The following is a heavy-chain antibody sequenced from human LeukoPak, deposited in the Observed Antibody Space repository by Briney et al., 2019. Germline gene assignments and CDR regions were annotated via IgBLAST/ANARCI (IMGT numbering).Heavy chain of an antibody. CDR3: ASESQWLVRGYDY. CDR1: GGSISSGDYY. J-gene: IGHJ4*02. D-gene: IGHD6-19*01. CDR2: IYTSGST. Sequence: SETLSLTCTVSGGSISSGDYYWSWIRQPAGKGLEWIGRIYTSGSTNYNPSLKSRVTMSVDTSKNQFSLKLSSVTAADTAVYYCASESQWLVRGYDYWGQGTLVTVSS. V-gene: IGHV4-61*02.